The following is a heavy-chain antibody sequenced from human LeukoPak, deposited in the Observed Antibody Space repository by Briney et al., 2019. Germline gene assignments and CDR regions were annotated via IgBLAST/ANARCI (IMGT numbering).Heavy chain of an antibody. D-gene: IGHD1-14*01. Sequence: GGSLRLSCAASGFTFSSFAMIWVRQPPGKGLEWVSGINWNGGNTGYADSVKGRFTISRDNAKNSLYLQMNSLRAEDTALYHCARLHNPTLSNCYYYMDVWGKGTTVTISS. CDR3: ARLHNPTLSNCYYYMDV. CDR1: GFTFSSFA. V-gene: IGHV3-20*01. CDR2: INWNGGNT. J-gene: IGHJ6*03.